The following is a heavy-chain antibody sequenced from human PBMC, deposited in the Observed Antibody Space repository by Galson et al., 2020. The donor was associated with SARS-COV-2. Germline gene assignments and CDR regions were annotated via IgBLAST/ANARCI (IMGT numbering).Heavy chain of an antibody. Sequence: SETLSLTCTVSGGSITSGNFYWSWIRQPPGKGLEWIGCIYYSGSTYYNPSLKSRVTISVDTSKNQFSLKLSSVTAADTAVYYCARDAAGDPAEVGWFDPWGQGTLVTVSS. J-gene: IGHJ5*02. V-gene: IGHV4-30-4*01. CDR1: GGSITSGNFY. CDR3: ARDAAGDPAEVGWFDP. CDR2: IYYSGST. D-gene: IGHD1-26*01.